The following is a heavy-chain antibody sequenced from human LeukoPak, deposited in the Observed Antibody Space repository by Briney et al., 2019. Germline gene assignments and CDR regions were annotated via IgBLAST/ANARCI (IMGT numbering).Heavy chain of an antibody. Sequence: GGSLRLSCAASGFTFANSWIAWVRQAPGKGLEWVANIKQDGSTKHYADSLKGRFTISRDNPKNSLFLQMNNLRADDTAIYYCTRATIGGLDYWGQGILVTVAS. CDR2: IKQDGSTK. V-gene: IGHV3-7*01. CDR1: GFTFANSW. CDR3: TRATIGGLDY. J-gene: IGHJ4*02. D-gene: IGHD3-16*01.